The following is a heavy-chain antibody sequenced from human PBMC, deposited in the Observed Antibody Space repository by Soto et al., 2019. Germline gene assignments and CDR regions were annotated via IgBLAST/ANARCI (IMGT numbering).Heavy chain of an antibody. V-gene: IGHV1-69*13. Sequence: SVKVSCKASGGTFSSYAISWVRQAPGQGLEWMGGIIPIFGTANYAQKFQGRVTITADESTSTAYMELSSLRSEDTAVYYCARCLGGYNFYNWFDPWGQGTLVTVSS. CDR1: GGTFSSYA. CDR3: ARCLGGYNFYNWFDP. D-gene: IGHD5-12*01. J-gene: IGHJ5*02. CDR2: IIPIFGTA.